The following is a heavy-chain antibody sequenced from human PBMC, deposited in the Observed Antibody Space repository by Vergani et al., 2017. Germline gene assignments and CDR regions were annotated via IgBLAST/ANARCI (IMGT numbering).Heavy chain of an antibody. V-gene: IGHV3-30*01. Sequence: QVQLVESGGGVVQPGRSLRLSCAASGFTFSSYAMHWVRQAPGKGLEWVAVISYDGSNKYYADSVKGRFTISRDNSKNTLYLQMNSLRAEDTAVYYCARVPPGYCSSTSCETWVENWFDPWGQGTLVTVSS. CDR2: ISYDGSNK. D-gene: IGHD2-2*01. CDR1: GFTFSSYA. J-gene: IGHJ5*02. CDR3: ARVPPGYCSSTSCETWVENWFDP.